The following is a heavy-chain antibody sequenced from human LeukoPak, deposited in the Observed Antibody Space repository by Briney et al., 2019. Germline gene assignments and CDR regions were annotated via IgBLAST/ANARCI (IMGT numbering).Heavy chain of an antibody. Sequence: ASVKVSCKASGYTFTGYYMHWVRQAPGQGLEWMGWINPNSGGTNYAQKFQGRVTMTRDTSISTAYMELSRLRSDDTAVYYCAKGLRWFGNFYFNYFDHWGQGTLVTVSS. CDR3: AKGLRWFGNFYFNYFDH. D-gene: IGHD3-10*01. V-gene: IGHV1-2*02. CDR2: INPNSGGT. J-gene: IGHJ4*02. CDR1: GYTFTGYY.